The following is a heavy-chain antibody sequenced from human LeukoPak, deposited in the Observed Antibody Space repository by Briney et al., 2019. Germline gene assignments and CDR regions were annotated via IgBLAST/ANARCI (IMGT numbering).Heavy chain of an antibody. J-gene: IGHJ6*02. V-gene: IGHV3-21*01. CDR3: ARRGTGHGMDV. CDR1: GFTFSSYS. D-gene: IGHD1-1*01. Sequence: GGSLRLSCAASGFTFSSYSMNWVRQAPGKGLEWVSSISSSSSYTYYADSVKGRFTISRDNAKNSLYLQMNSLRAEDTAVYYCARRGTGHGMDVWGQGTTVIVSS. CDR2: ISSSSSYT.